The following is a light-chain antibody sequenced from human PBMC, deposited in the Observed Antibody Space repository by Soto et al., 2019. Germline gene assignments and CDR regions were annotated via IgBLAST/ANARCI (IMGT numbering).Light chain of an antibody. CDR3: LLSYSGAWV. CDR2: DVN. CDR1: SSDVGGYNY. Sequence: QSVLTQPASVSGSPGQSITISCTGTSSDVGGYNYVSWYQQHPGKAPKLMIYDVNNRPSGVSNRFSGSKSGNTASLTISGLQAEDEADYYCLLSYSGAWVFGGGTKLTVL. J-gene: IGLJ3*02. V-gene: IGLV2-14*01.